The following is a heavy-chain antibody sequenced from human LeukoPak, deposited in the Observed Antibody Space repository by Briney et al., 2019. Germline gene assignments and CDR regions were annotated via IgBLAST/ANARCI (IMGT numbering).Heavy chain of an antibody. CDR2: IYCSGSS. D-gene: IGHD2-15*01. CDR1: GGPISSYY. V-gene: IGHV4-59*08. J-gene: IGHJ4*02. CDR3: ARSGSYAAAGDY. Sequence: PSDALALICAVSGGPISSYYWSWIRQPPGKGLEWIVYIYCSGSSNYNPSLKIRITISLDTSKNQFALRLSCVADADTDVYYCARSGSYAAAGDYWGQGTLVTVSS.